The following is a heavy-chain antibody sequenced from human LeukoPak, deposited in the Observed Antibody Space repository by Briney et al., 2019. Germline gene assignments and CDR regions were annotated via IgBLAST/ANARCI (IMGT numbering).Heavy chain of an antibody. CDR2: IYCSGST. J-gene: IGHJ4*02. Sequence: SETLSLTCTVSGGSISSYYWSWIRQPPGKGLEWIGYIYCSGSTNYNPSLKSRVTISVDTSKNQFSLKLSSVTAADTAVYYCARASGWSHYFDYWGQGTLVTVSS. V-gene: IGHV4-59*01. CDR3: ARASGWSHYFDY. CDR1: GGSISSYY. D-gene: IGHD6-19*01.